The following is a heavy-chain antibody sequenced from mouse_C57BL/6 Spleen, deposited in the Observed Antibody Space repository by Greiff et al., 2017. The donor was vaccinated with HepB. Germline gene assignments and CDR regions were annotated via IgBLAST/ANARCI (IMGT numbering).Heavy chain of an antibody. V-gene: IGHV1-81*01. CDR3: ARGEASTLVTHWYFDG. CDR2: IYPRSGNT. CDR1: GYTFTSYG. Sequence: QVQLQQSGAELARPGASVKLSCKASGYTFTSYGISWVKQRTGQGLEWIGEIYPRSGNTYYNEKFKGKATLTADKSSSTAYMELRSLTSEDSAVYFGARGEASTLVTHWYFDGWGTGTTVTVSS. D-gene: IGHD2-2*01. J-gene: IGHJ1*03.